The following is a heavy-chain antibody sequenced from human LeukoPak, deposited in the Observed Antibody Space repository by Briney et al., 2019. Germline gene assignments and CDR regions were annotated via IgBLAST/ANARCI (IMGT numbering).Heavy chain of an antibody. D-gene: IGHD3-10*01. V-gene: IGHV1-46*01. J-gene: IGHJ4*02. CDR3: ARTSGGIDY. Sequence: ASVKVCFTASGYTFTSYNIHWVRQAPGQGLEWMAIINPFSGSTSYAQKFQGRVTMTRDTSTSTVYMELSSLRSEDTAVYYCARTSGGIDYWGQGTLVTVST. CDR1: GYTFTSYN. CDR2: INPFSGST.